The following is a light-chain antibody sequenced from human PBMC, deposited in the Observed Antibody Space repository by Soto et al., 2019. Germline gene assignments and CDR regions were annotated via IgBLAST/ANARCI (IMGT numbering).Light chain of an antibody. J-gene: IGLJ2*01. CDR3: SSYTVSTDVV. V-gene: IGLV2-14*01. CDR1: TSDFINYNY. Sequence: QSALTQPASLSGSPGQSITISCTGATSDFINYNYVSWYQHHPGKAPQLMIYEVSNRPSGVSSRFSGSKSGNTASLTISRLHPEDEAYYYCSSYTVSTDVVFGGGTKLTVL. CDR2: EVS.